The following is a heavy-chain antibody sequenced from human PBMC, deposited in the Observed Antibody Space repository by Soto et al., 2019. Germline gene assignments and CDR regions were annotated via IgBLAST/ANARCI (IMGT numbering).Heavy chain of an antibody. D-gene: IGHD2-2*01. V-gene: IGHV1-58*01. CDR3: AAEYCSSTSCYPLIGHGY. Sequence: SVKVSCKASGFTFTSSAVQWVRQARGQRLEWIGWIVVGGGNTNYAQKFQERVTITRDMSTSTAYMELSSLRSEDTAVYYCAAEYCSSTSCYPLIGHGYWGQGTLVTVSS. J-gene: IGHJ4*02. CDR1: GFTFTSSA. CDR2: IVVGGGNT.